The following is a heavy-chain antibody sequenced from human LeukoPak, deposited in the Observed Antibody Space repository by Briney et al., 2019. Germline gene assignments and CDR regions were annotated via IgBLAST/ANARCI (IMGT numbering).Heavy chain of an antibody. CDR2: IKSNADGGTT. D-gene: IGHD6-19*01. CDR1: GFTFSNAW. V-gene: IGHV3-15*01. Sequence: GGSLRLSCAASGFTFSNAWMTWVRQAPGKGLGWVGRIKSNADGGTTDYASPVKQRFTISRDDSQNTLFLQMNSLKTEDTAVYYCTRGSSGWYFDYWSQGTLVTVSS. J-gene: IGHJ4*02. CDR3: TRGSSGWYFDY.